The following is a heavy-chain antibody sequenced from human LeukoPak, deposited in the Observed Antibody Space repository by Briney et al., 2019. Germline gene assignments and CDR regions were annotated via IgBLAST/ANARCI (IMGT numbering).Heavy chain of an antibody. D-gene: IGHD5-24*01. CDR1: GFTFSSSW. Sequence: GGSLRLSCAASGFTFSSSWMHWVRQAPGKGLMWVSHMSSDGSSITYADSVKGRFTISRDNAKNTLYLQMNSPRAEDTAVYYCARSTFISLSINWGQGTLVTVSS. V-gene: IGHV3-74*01. CDR2: MSSDGSSI. CDR3: ARSTFISLSIN. J-gene: IGHJ4*02.